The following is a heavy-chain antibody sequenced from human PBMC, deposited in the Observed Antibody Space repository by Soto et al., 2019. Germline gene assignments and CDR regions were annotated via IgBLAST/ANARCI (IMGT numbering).Heavy chain of an antibody. D-gene: IGHD3-16*01. CDR1: GFTLSNYG. V-gene: IGHV3-23*01. CDR3: AGVITWSGWSI. Sequence: EGHLLESGGGLVQPGGSLRLYCAASGFTLSNYGMNWVRQAPGKGLEWVSGIFGGDAPTYTDSVKGRFTISRDNSKNTLFLQMNSLRVEDTAIYHCAGVITWSGWSIWVQGTLVAVSS. J-gene: IGHJ4*02. CDR2: IFGGDAP.